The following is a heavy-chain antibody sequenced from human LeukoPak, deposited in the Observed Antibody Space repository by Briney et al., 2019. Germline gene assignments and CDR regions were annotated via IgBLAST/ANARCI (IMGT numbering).Heavy chain of an antibody. J-gene: IGHJ4*02. CDR3: SKDLFFFFGDT. CDR1: GFTFSSYP. V-gene: IGHV3-23*01. Sequence: GGSLTLSCGASGFTFSSYPMNWVRQAPGKGLEWVATIVSDGYNSYYAGSVRGGFAVSSDSSLNTEILQMNSLRDDDTALCFRSKDLFFFFGDTGGQGTLVTVSS. CDR2: IVSDGYNS. D-gene: IGHD3-10*01.